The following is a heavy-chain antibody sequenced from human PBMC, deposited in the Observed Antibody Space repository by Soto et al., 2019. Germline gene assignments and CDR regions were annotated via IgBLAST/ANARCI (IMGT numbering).Heavy chain of an antibody. J-gene: IGHJ4*02. V-gene: IGHV1-18*01. Sequence: QVQLVQSGAEVKKPGASVKVSCKASGYTFTSYGISWVRQAPGQGLEWMGWINAYNGNKKYAQKLQGRVTMTTDTSTSTAYMERRSLRSDDTSVYYWARDLGQQLFDYWGQGTLVTVSS. CDR1: GYTFTSYG. CDR3: ARDLGQQLFDY. D-gene: IGHD6-13*01. CDR2: INAYNGNK.